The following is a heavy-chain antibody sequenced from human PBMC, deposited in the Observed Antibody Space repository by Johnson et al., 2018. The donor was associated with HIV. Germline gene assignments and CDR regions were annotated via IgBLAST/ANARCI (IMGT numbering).Heavy chain of an antibody. Sequence: VQLVESGGSAVRPGGSLRLSCTASGFTFDDYGMSWVRQPPGKGLEWVSVIYSGGSTYYADSVKGRFTISRDNSKNTLYLQMNSRRAEDTAVYYCARRPETGDRRWRAFDIWGHGTMVTVSS. CDR3: ARRPETGDRRWRAFDI. CDR1: GFTFDDYG. J-gene: IGHJ3*02. D-gene: IGHD4-17*01. V-gene: IGHV3-66*01. CDR2: IYSGGST.